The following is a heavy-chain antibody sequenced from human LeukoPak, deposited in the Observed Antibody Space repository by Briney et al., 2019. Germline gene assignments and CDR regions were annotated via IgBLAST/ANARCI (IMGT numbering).Heavy chain of an antibody. J-gene: IGHJ4*02. Sequence: GGSLRLSCAVSGFTFRNYNMNWVRQPPGKGLEWVSSIGSTSTYIFYAESVKGLFTISRDNAKNSLYLQMNSLRAEDTAIYYCASAPGIYYNSPPGDYWGQGILVTVSS. V-gene: IGHV3-21*01. D-gene: IGHD3-10*01. CDR2: IGSTSTYI. CDR1: GFTFRNYN. CDR3: ASAPGIYYNSPPGDY.